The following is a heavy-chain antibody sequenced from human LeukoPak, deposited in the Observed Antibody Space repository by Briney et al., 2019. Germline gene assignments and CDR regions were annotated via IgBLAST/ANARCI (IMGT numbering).Heavy chain of an antibody. Sequence: SETLSLTGTVSGVSVSSGSYYWNWIRQPPGKGLEWIGYIYYSGSTNFNPSLKSRVTISVDTSKNQFSLKLSSVTAADTAVYYCAREFAGTPASDFWGQGTLVTVSS. D-gene: IGHD1-7*01. CDR2: IYYSGST. J-gene: IGHJ4*02. V-gene: IGHV4-61*01. CDR1: GVSVSSGSYY. CDR3: AREFAGTPASDF.